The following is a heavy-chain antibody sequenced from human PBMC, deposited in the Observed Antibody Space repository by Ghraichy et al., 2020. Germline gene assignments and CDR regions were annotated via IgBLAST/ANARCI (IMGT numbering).Heavy chain of an antibody. CDR2: IQQDGGET. D-gene: IGHD3-3*01. CDR3: ARAPLRDFWSGYDN. CDR1: GFAFSNYW. J-gene: IGHJ4*02. V-gene: IGHV3-7*01. Sequence: GGSLRLSCDASGFAFSNYWMAWVRQATGKGLEWVANIQQDGGETYYVDSVKGRFTISRDNGKNKLYLQMNSLRGEDTAVYYCARAPLRDFWSGYDNWGQGTLVTVSS.